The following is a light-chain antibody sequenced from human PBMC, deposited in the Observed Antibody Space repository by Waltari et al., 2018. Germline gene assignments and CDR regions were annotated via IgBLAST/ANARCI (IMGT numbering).Light chain of an antibody. Sequence: EIVMTQSPATLSMSPGERATLSCRASQSITSNLAWYQRKPGKAPRLLIYDASTRATGSPSRFSGSGSGTDFTLTINSLQSEDFAVYYCQQYNNWPLWTFGQGTKVEIK. CDR3: QQYNNWPLWT. V-gene: IGKV3-15*01. CDR2: DAS. CDR1: QSITSN. J-gene: IGKJ1*01.